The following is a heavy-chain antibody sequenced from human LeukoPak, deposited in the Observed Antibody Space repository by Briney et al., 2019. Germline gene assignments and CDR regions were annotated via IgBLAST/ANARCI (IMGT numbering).Heavy chain of an antibody. D-gene: IGHD6-13*01. J-gene: IGHJ4*02. CDR2: IIPIFGTA. CDR1: GGTFSSYA. CDR3: AGAAGTLGYSSSWPSWGYFDY. Sequence: SVKVSCKASGGTFSSYAISWVRQAPGQGLEWMGGIIPIFGTANYAQKFQGRVTITADESTSTAYMELSSLRSEDTAVYYCAGAAGTLGYSSSWPSWGYFDYWGQGTLVTVSS. V-gene: IGHV1-69*13.